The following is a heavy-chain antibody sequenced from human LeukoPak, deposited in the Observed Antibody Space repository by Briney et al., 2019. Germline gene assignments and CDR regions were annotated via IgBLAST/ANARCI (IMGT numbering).Heavy chain of an antibody. CDR1: GGSSSGYY. V-gene: IGHV4-34*01. CDR2: IYFSGTT. Sequence: SETLSLTCAVYGGSSSGYYWGWIRQPPGKGLEWIGNIYFSGTTYYNPSLKSRVTISVDTSKNQFSLKLSSVTAADTAVYYCARLAVAVGWFDPWGQGTLVTVSS. J-gene: IGHJ5*02. D-gene: IGHD6-19*01. CDR3: ARLAVAVGWFDP.